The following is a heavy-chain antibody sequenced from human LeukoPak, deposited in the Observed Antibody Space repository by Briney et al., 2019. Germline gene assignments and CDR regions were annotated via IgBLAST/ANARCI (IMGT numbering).Heavy chain of an antibody. CDR2: ISSSSSTI. J-gene: IGHJ4*02. CDR3: ARLYSRVGPFDY. V-gene: IGHV3-48*01. D-gene: IGHD5-18*01. CDR1: GLTFSSHS. Sequence: PGGSLRLSCAVSGLTFSSHSMNWVRQAPGKGLEWLSHISSSSSTIYYADSVKGRFTISRDNAKKSLYLQMNSLRAEDTAVYYCARLYSRVGPFDYWGQGTLVTVSS.